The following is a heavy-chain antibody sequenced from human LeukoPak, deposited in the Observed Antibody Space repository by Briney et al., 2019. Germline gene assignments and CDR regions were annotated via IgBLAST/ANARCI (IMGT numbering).Heavy chain of an antibody. D-gene: IGHD6-13*01. CDR1: GFTFSNYG. CDR3: AKVVQYTASTGTCFDY. V-gene: IGHV3-33*06. J-gene: IGHJ4*02. Sequence: GGSLRLSCAASGFTFSNYGMHSVRQAPGKGLDWGAVIWYDGSYKYYADSVKGRFTISRDNSKNTLYLQMNSLRAEDTAVYYCAKVVQYTASTGTCFDYWGQGTLVTVSS. CDR2: IWYDGSYK.